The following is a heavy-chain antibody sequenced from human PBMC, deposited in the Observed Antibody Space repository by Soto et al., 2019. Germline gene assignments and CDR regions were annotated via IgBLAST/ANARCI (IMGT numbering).Heavy chain of an antibody. CDR1: GYTFTSYG. D-gene: IGHD3-16*02. J-gene: IGHJ4*02. CDR2: ISAYNGNT. Sequence: GASVKVSCKASGYTFTSYGISWVRQAPGLGLEWMRWISAYNGNTNYAQKLQGRVTMTTDTSTSTAYMELRSLRSDDTAVYYCAREGATYYDYVWGSYRSRYFDYWGQGTLVTAPQ. CDR3: AREGATYYDYVWGSYRSRYFDY. V-gene: IGHV1-18*04.